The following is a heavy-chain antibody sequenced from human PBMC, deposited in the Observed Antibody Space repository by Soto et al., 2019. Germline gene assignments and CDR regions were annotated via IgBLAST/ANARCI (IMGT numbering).Heavy chain of an antibody. CDR2: IYSGGYT. J-gene: IGHJ4*02. CDR3: APQRGGGGY. V-gene: IGHV3-53*01. D-gene: IGHD6-25*01. CDR1: GFTVSNNY. Sequence: EVQLVESGGGLIQPGGSLRLSCAVSGFTVSNNYMSWVRQAPGKGLEGVSVIYSGGYTAYGDSVKGRFTISRDNSKNNLFPQKNGLGAAARAVFFCAPQRGGGGYWGQGTLVTVSS.